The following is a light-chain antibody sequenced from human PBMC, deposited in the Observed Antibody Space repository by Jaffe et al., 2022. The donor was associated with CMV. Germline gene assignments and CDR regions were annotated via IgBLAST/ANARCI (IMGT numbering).Light chain of an antibody. CDR2: DVS. Sequence: QSALTQPASVSGSPGQSITISCTGTSSDVGTYNYVSWYQQHPGKAPKLIIFDVSNRPSGVSSRFSGSKSGNTASLTISGLQAEDEADYYCSSYTTTNTVGVFGGGTKLTVL. CDR1: SSDVGTYNY. V-gene: IGLV2-14*03. J-gene: IGLJ3*02. CDR3: SSYTTTNTVGV.